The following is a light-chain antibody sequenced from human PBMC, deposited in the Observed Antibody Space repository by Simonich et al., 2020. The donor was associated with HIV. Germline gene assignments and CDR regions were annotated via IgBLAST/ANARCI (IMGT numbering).Light chain of an antibody. CDR2: LGS. CDR1: QSLLHSNGYNY. J-gene: IGKJ5*01. Sequence: DIVMTQSPLSLPVTPGEPASISCRSSQSLLHSNGYNYLDWYLQKPGQSPQHLIYLGSNRASGVPDRFSGSGSGTDFTLKISRVEAEDVGVYYCMQSIQLPPITFGQGTRLEIK. V-gene: IGKV2-28*01. CDR3: MQSIQLPPIT.